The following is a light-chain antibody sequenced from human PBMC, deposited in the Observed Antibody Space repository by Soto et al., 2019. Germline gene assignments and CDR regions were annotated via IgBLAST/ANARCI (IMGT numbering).Light chain of an antibody. J-gene: IGLJ7*01. CDR3: QSYDSSLSGSAV. V-gene: IGLV1-40*01. CDR2: GNS. Sequence: QSALTQPASVSGSPGQSITISCTGSSSNIGAGYDVHWYQQLPGTAPKLLIYGNSNRPSGVPDRFSGSKSGTSASLAITGLQAEDEADYYCQSYDSSLSGSAVFGGGTQLTVL. CDR1: SSNIGAGYD.